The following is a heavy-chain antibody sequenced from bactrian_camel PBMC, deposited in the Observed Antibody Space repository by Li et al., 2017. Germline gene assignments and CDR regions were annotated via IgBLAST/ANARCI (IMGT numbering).Heavy chain of an antibody. CDR1: GYTSNLHC. Sequence: QLVESGGGSVQAGGSLRLSCSAPGYTSNLHCMAWFRRAPGKEREGFAQIDSDTSTSVIDSLKDRFTISQDNAKKTLFLQMNSLKPENTAMYYCAADLGYDGICVDSYIRRPELYNYEGQGTQVTVS. D-gene: IGHD6*01. J-gene: IGHJ4*01. V-gene: IGHV3S53*01. CDR2: IDSDTST. CDR3: AADLGYDGICVDSYIRRPELYNY.